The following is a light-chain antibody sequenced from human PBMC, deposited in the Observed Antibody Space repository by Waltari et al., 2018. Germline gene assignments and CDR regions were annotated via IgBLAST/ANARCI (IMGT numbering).Light chain of an antibody. CDR2: LSGDGSH. Sequence: QLVLTQSPSASASLGASVKLTCTLSRGHSSYAIAWHQQQPQKGPRFLMKLSGDGSHTKGDGIPARFSGSSAGAERYLTISSLQSEDEADYYCQTWGTGIVFGGGTKLTVL. CDR1: RGHSSYA. CDR3: QTWGTGIV. J-gene: IGLJ3*02. V-gene: IGLV4-69*01.